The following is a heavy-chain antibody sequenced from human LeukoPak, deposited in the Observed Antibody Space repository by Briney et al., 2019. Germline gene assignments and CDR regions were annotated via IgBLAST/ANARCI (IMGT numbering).Heavy chain of an antibody. CDR1: GYTFTSYG. CDR2: ISAYKGNT. Sequence: ASVKVSCKASGYTFTSYGISWVRQAPGQGLEWMGWISAYKGNTIYAQKLQDRVTMTTDTSTSTAYMELRSLKSDDTAVYYCARPQVGQGGSGYLYYYYYMDVWGKGTTVTVSS. J-gene: IGHJ6*03. D-gene: IGHD5-12*01. V-gene: IGHV1-18*01. CDR3: ARPQVGQGGSGYLYYYYYMDV.